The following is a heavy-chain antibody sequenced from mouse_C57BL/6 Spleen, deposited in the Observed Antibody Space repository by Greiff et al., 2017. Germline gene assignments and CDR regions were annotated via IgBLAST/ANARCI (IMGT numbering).Heavy chain of an antibody. Sequence: EVQLVESVAELVRPGASVKLSCTASGFNIKNTYMHWVKQRPEQGLEWLGRIDTANGNTKHAPKFQGKVTITADTASNTVYLQLSSLTSEDTAIYYCARDYCGCKAYWGHGTLVTVSA. V-gene: IGHV14-3*01. CDR2: IDTANGNT. D-gene: IGHD1-1*01. CDR1: GFNIKNTY. CDR3: ARDYCGCKAY. J-gene: IGHJ3*01.